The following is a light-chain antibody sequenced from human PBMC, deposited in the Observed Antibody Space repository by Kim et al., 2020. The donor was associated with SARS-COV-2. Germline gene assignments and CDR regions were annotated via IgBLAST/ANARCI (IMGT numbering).Light chain of an antibody. Sequence: GQRITISCSGSTSNTGTNYVFWYQQHPGAAPQLLIFRGNQRPSGGPARFSASKSGTSASLPISGLRSEDEADYYCAAWDDSLSGWMFGGGTQLTVL. CDR3: AAWDDSLSGWM. CDR1: TSNTGTNY. J-gene: IGLJ3*02. V-gene: IGLV1-47*01. CDR2: RGN.